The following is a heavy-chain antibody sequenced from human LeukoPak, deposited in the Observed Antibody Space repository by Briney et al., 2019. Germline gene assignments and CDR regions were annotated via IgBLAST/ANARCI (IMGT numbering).Heavy chain of an antibody. CDR1: GGTFSNYA. D-gene: IGHD3-10*01. V-gene: IGHV1-69*13. Sequence: SVKVSCKASGGTFSNYAISWVRQAPGRGPEWLGGIIPMFGTANYAQKFQDRVTITADEFTTTAYMELGSLRSEDTAIYYCTRSGNISMIRGVITTPAIIGYWGQGTLVTVSS. CDR3: TRSGNISMIRGVITTPAIIGY. J-gene: IGHJ4*02. CDR2: IIPMFGTA.